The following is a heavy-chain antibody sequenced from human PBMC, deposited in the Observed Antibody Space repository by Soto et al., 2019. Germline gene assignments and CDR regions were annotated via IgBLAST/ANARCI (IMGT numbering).Heavy chain of an antibody. CDR2: ISGSGGST. D-gene: IGHD3-3*01. V-gene: IGHV3-23*01. J-gene: IGHJ4*02. CDR3: GYDFWSGYYDY. Sequence: GESLKISCAASGFTFSSYAMSWVRQAPGKGLEWVSAISGSGGSTYYADSVKGRFTISRDNSKNTLYLQMNSLRAEDTAVYYCGYDFWSGYYDYWGQGTLVTVSS. CDR1: GFTFSSYA.